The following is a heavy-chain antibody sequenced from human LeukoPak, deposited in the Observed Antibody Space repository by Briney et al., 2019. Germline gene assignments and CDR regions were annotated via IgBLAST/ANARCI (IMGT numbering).Heavy chain of an antibody. V-gene: IGHV4-4*07. CDR2: IYTSGST. CDR3: ARGMRVAAAAGGRFFDY. Sequence: PLETLSLTCTVSGGSISSYYWSWIRQPAGKGLEWIGRIYTSGSTNYNPSLKSRVTMSVDTSKNQFSLKLSSVTAADTAVYYCARGMRVAAAAGGRFFDYWGQGTLVTVSS. J-gene: IGHJ4*02. CDR1: GGSISSYY. D-gene: IGHD6-13*01.